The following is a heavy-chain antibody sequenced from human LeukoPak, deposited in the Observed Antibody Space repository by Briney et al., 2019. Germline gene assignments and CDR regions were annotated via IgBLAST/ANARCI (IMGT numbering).Heavy chain of an antibody. Sequence: ASETLSLTCAVSGGSISSGGYSWSWIRQPPGKGLEWIGYIYHSGSTYYKPSLKSRVTISVDRSKNQFSLKLSPVTAADTAVYYCARVVGGRVTWFDPWGQGTLVTVSS. CDR2: IYHSGST. V-gene: IGHV4-30-2*01. J-gene: IGHJ5*02. CDR3: ARVVGGRVTWFDP. D-gene: IGHD1-26*01. CDR1: GGSISSGGYS.